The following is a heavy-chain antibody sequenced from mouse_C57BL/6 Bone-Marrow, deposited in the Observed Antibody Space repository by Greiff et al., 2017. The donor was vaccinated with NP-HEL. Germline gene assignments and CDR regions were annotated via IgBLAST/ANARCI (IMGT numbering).Heavy chain of an antibody. CDR2: ISSGGSYT. CDR3: ARGGSTRAWFAY. CDR1: GFTFSSYG. Sequence: DVHLVESGGDLVKPGGSLKLSCAASGFTFSSYGMSWVRQTPDKRLEWVATISSGGSYTYYPDSVKGRFTISRDNAKNTLYLQMSSLKSEDTAMYYCARGGSTRAWFAYWGQGTLVTVSA. V-gene: IGHV5-6*01. J-gene: IGHJ3*01. D-gene: IGHD5-1*01.